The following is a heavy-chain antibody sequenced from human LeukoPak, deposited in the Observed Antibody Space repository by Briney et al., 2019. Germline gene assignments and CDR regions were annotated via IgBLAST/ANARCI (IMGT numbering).Heavy chain of an antibody. CDR1: GITLSNYG. J-gene: IGHJ4*02. V-gene: IGHV3-7*01. CDR3: VRDRGYSTFDY. CDR2: MKEDGGEI. D-gene: IGHD4-23*01. Sequence: GGSLRLSCAVSGITLSNYGMSWVRLAPGKGLEWVANMKEDGGEINYVDSVKGRFTISRDNAKNSLDLQMNSLRVDDTAVYYCVRDRGYSTFDYWGQGTLVIVSS.